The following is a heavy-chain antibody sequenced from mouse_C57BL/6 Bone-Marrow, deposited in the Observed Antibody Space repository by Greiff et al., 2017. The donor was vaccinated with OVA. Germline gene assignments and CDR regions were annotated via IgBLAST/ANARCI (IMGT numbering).Heavy chain of an antibody. Sequence: EVKVVESGGGLVQPGGSLKLSCAASGFTFSDYYMYWVRQTPEKRLEWVAYISNGGGSTYYPDTVKGRFTISRDNAKNTLYLQMSRLKSEDTAMYYCARQEGSYYGSSYQAWFAYWGQGTLVTVSA. D-gene: IGHD1-1*01. V-gene: IGHV5-12*01. CDR3: ARQEGSYYGSSYQAWFAY. CDR1: GFTFSDYY. J-gene: IGHJ3*01. CDR2: ISNGGGST.